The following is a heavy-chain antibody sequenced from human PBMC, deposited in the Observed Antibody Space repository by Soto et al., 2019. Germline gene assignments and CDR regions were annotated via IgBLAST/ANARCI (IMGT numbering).Heavy chain of an antibody. CDR2: TYYRSKWYN. CDR1: VDSVSSNSAA. J-gene: IGHJ6*02. CDR3: ARDGPRQQLVHSDYYYSGMDV. V-gene: IGHV6-1*01. D-gene: IGHD6-13*01. Sequence: PSQTLSLTCAISVDSVSSNSAAWNWIRQSPSRGLEWLGRTYYRSKWYNDYAVSVKSRITINPDTSKNQFSLQLNSVTPEDTAVYYCARDGPRQQLVHSDYYYSGMDVWGQGNTVTVSS.